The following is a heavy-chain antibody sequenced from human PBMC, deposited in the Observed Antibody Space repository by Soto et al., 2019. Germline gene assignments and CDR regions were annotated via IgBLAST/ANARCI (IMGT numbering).Heavy chain of an antibody. CDR2: ISGGGDTT. J-gene: IGHJ4*02. Sequence: EVQLLESGGGLVQPGGSLRLSCEASGFTFNNYAMTWVRQAPGKGLEWVSAISGGGDTTSYADSVKGRFTVSRDGSKNTPYLQMGSLRAEDTALYYCAKGRGGSGSLTPRVDFWGQGTLVTVSS. CDR3: AKGRGGSGSLTPRVDF. V-gene: IGHV3-23*01. D-gene: IGHD3-10*01. CDR1: GFTFNNYA.